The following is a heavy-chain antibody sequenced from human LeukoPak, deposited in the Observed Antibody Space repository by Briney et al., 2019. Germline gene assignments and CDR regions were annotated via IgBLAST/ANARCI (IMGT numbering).Heavy chain of an antibody. Sequence: ASVKVSCKASGYTFTSYYMHWVRQAPGQGLEWMGIINPSGGSTSYAQKFQGRVTMTRDTSTSTVYMELSSLRSEDTAVYYCARVGYSGYDPSSCFDYWGQGTLVTVSS. D-gene: IGHD5-12*01. CDR3: ARVGYSGYDPSSCFDY. CDR1: GYTFTSYY. V-gene: IGHV1-46*01. CDR2: INPSGGST. J-gene: IGHJ4*02.